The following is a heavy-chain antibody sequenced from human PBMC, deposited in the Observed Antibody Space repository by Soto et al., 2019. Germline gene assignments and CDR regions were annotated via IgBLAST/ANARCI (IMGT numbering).Heavy chain of an antibody. CDR1: GFTFISYA. D-gene: IGHD3-22*01. J-gene: IGHJ4*02. CDR2: ISGSGGST. CDR3: AKRPTYYYDSSGYYFDY. V-gene: IGHV3-23*01. Sequence: GGSLRLSCAASGFTFISYAMRWVRQAPGKGLEWVSAISGSGGSTYYADSVKGRFTISRDNSKNTLFLQMNSLRAEDTAVYYCAKRPTYYYDSSGYYFDYWGQGTLVTVSS.